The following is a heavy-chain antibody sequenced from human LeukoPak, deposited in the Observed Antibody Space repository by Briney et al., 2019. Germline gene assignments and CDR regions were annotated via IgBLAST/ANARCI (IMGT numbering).Heavy chain of an antibody. D-gene: IGHD3-3*01. V-gene: IGHV1-8*03. CDR3: AIGHYDFWSGYYGYYYYYYMDV. CDR1: GYTFTSYD. J-gene: IGHJ6*03. Sequence: ASVKVSCKASGYTFTSYDINWVRQATGQGLEWMGGMNSNSGNTGYAQKFQGRVTITRNTSISTAYMELSSLRSEDTAVYYCAIGHYDFWSGYYGYYYYYYMDVWGKGTTVTVSS. CDR2: MNSNSGNT.